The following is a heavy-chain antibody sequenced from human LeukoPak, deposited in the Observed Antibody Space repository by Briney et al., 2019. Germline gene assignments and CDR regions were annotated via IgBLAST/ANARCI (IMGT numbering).Heavy chain of an antibody. CDR1: GGTFSSYA. J-gene: IGHJ6*04. CDR3: ARVPVGGNWFDP. V-gene: IGHV1-69*05. Sequence: SVKVSCKASGGTFSSYAISWVRQAPGQGLEWMGGIIPIFGTANYAQKFQGRVTITTDESTSTAYMELSSLRSEDTAVYYCARVPVGGNWFDPWGKGTTVTVSS. CDR2: IIPIFGTA. D-gene: IGHD1-26*01.